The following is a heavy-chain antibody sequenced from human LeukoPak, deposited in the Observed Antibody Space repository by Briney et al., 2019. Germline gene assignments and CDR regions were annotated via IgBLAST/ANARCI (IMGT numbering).Heavy chain of an antibody. V-gene: IGHV3-33*01. Sequence: GGSLRLSCAASGFTFSSYGMHWVRQAPGKGLEWVAVIWYDGSNKYYADSVKGRFTISRDNSKNTLYLQVNSLRAEDTAVYYCARVGLAVADNGFDYWGQGTLVTVSS. CDR2: IWYDGSNK. J-gene: IGHJ4*02. D-gene: IGHD6-19*01. CDR1: GFTFSSYG. CDR3: ARVGLAVADNGFDY.